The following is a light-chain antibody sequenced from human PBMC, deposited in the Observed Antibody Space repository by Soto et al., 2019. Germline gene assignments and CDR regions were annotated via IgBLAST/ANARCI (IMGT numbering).Light chain of an antibody. CDR2: KAS. V-gene: IGKV1-5*03. J-gene: IGKJ1*01. CDR3: QHYNSYGT. Sequence: DIQMTQSPSTLSASVGDRVTITCRASQSISSWLAWYQQKPGKAPKLLIYKASSLESEVPSRFSGSGSGTEFTLTISSLQPDDFATYYCQHYNSYGTYGQGTKLDIK. CDR1: QSISSW.